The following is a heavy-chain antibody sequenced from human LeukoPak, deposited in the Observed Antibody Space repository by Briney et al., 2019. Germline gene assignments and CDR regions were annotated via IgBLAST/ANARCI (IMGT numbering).Heavy chain of an antibody. CDR3: ATKPSNGDRYFDY. V-gene: IGHV3-23*01. D-gene: IGHD4-17*01. Sequence: PGGSLRLSCAASGFPFSSYAMSWIRKAPGEGLEWLSAISPTTGTTFYADSVKGRFTISRDNSANTLFLQMNSLRAEDTAVYYCATKPSNGDRYFDYWGQGALVTVSS. CDR1: GFPFSSYA. J-gene: IGHJ4*02. CDR2: ISPTTGTT.